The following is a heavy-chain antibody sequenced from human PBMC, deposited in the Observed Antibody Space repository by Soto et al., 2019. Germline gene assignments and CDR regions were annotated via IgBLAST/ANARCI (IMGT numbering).Heavy chain of an antibody. CDR3: ATDVKRGQLWLRPFDY. CDR1: GGTFSSYA. Sequence: QVQLVQSGAEVKKPGSSVKVSCKASGGTFSSYAISWVRQAPGQGLEWMGGISPVFGTPTYAQKFQGRVTVTADESTSTAYMELRSLRSEDTAVYFCATDVKRGQLWLRPFDYWGQGTLLTVSA. D-gene: IGHD5-18*01. V-gene: IGHV1-69*01. CDR2: ISPVFGTP. J-gene: IGHJ4*02.